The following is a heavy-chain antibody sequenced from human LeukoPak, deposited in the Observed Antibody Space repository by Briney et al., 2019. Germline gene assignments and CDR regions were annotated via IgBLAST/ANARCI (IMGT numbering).Heavy chain of an antibody. Sequence: PGGSLRLSCAASGNYWMHWVRQAPGKGLEWVGRIKSKTDGGTRDYAAPVKGRFTISRDDSTNTLYLQMNSLTTEDTAVYYCTSGRGFYYDTWDQGTLVTVSS. D-gene: IGHD3-22*01. CDR3: TSGRGFYYDT. CDR2: IKSKTDGGTR. J-gene: IGHJ5*02. V-gene: IGHV3-15*07. CDR1: GNYW.